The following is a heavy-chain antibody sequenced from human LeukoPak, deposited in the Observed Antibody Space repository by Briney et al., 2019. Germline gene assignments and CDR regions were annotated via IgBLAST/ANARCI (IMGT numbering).Heavy chain of an antibody. CDR2: INSDGSDT. Sequence: PGGSLRLSCAASGFTFNSYWMHWVRHAPGQGLVWVSRINSDGSDTTYADSVKGRFTISRDNSKNTLYLQMNSLRAEDTAVYYCARDLLGTAFDYWGQGTLVTVSS. J-gene: IGHJ4*02. D-gene: IGHD6-25*01. CDR3: ARDLLGTAFDY. CDR1: GFTFNSYW. V-gene: IGHV3-74*01.